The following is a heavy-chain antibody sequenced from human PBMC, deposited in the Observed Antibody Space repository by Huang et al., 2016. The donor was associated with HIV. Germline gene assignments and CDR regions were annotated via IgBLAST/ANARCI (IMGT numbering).Heavy chain of an antibody. CDR2: AHLDGNNK. D-gene: IGHD3-10*01. Sequence: QLVESGGNVVRPGGSLRLSCAASGITFISYGMHWVRQAPGKGLEWVAIAHLDGNNKKYADSVKGRFTIARDNSKNTVSRRMNDLRPEDSAVYYCAKTYGSGSYYHYYMDVWGTGTTVIVS. CDR1: GITFISYG. V-gene: IGHV3-30*02. CDR3: AKTYGSGSYYHYYMDV. J-gene: IGHJ6*03.